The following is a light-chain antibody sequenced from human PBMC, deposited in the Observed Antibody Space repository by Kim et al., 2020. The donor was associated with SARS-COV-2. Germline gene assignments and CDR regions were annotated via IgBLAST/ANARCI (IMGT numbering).Light chain of an antibody. CDR1: QGIGNR. Sequence: DIQMTQSPSTMSASVGDRVTITCRASQGIGNRLTWFQQTPGKVPKRLIYAASSLQSGAPPRFSGSGSGTDFTLTISSLLPEDFATYYCLQTNSFPLSFGGGTKVDIK. CDR3: LQTNSFPLS. J-gene: IGKJ4*01. V-gene: IGKV1-17*03. CDR2: AAS.